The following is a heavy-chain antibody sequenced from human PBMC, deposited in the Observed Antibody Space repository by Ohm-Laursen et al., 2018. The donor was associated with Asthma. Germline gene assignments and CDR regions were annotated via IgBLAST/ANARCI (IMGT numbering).Heavy chain of an antibody. Sequence: SLRLSCAASGFTFSSYAMHWVRQAPGKGLEWVAVISYDESNKYYADSVKGRFTISRDNSKNTLYLQMNSLRAEDTAVYYCARCTPGSYYFDYWGQGTLVTVSS. CDR1: GFTFSSYA. CDR2: ISYDESNK. V-gene: IGHV3-30-3*01. J-gene: IGHJ4*02. CDR3: ARCTPGSYYFDY. D-gene: IGHD1-1*01.